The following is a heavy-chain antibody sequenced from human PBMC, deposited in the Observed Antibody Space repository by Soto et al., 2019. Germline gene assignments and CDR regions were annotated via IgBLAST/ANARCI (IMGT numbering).Heavy chain of an antibody. J-gene: IGHJ5*02. CDR3: AKGGSSWTEWFDP. V-gene: IGHV1-2*02. Sequence: QLQLVHSGAEGKKPGPPVKFSCKAPGYPLTPKYLHWVGQAPGQGLEWMGWINPSSGGTKEAQKFRGRVTMTRDTSISAAYMELSRLTSDDTAVYYCAKGGSSWTEWFDPWGQGTLVTVSS. D-gene: IGHD6-13*01. CDR1: GYPLTPKY. CDR2: INPSSGGT.